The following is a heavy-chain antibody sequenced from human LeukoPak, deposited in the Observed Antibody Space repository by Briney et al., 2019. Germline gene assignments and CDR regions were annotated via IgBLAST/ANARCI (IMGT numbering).Heavy chain of an antibody. CDR1: GFTFSLYY. CDR3: ARDSIHRIEWFGENGAFDI. V-gene: IGHV3-66*01. J-gene: IGHJ3*02. D-gene: IGHD3-10*01. Sequence: GGSLRLSCAASGFTFSLYYMSWVRQAPGKGLEWVSVIYSGGSTYYADSVKGRFTISRDNSKNTLYLQMNSLRAEDTAVYYCARDSIHRIEWFGENGAFDIWGQGTMVTVSS. CDR2: IYSGGST.